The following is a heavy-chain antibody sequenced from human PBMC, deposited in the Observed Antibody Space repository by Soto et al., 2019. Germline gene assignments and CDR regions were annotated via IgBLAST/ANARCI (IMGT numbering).Heavy chain of an antibody. CDR1: GYSFTNND. Sequence: ASVKVSCKASGYSFTNNDVTWVRQATGQGLEWMGWMNPGSGDTGYAQKFQGRVTMTRDISIATAYMELSGLRSDDTAIYYCARMATFGSLNWFDPWGQGTLVTVSS. J-gene: IGHJ5*02. D-gene: IGHD3-16*01. V-gene: IGHV1-8*01. CDR2: MNPGSGDT. CDR3: ARMATFGSLNWFDP.